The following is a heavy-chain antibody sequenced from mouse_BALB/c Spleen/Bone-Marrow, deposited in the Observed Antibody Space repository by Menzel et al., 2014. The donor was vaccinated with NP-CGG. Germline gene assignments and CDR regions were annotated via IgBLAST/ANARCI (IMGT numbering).Heavy chain of an antibody. CDR1: GYAFTNYW. CDR3: TRRRSLDY. Sequence: QVQLQHSGTELVRPGTSVKISCKASGYAFTNYWLGWVKQRPGHGLEWIGDIYPGSGNTYYNEKFKGKATLTADKSSSTAYMQLGGLTSEDSAVYFCTRRRSLDYWGQGTTLTVSS. CDR2: IYPGSGNT. J-gene: IGHJ2*01. V-gene: IGHV1-63*01.